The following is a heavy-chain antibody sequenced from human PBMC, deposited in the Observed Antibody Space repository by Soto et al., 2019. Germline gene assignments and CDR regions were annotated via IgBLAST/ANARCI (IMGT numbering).Heavy chain of an antibody. V-gene: IGHV4-59*01. CDR3: ARGFGVAPLPTFDY. J-gene: IGHJ4*02. CDR1: RGSIIICY. Sequence: SATLSLTCPFSRGSIIICYWIWIRQRPGKGLEWIGYIYYSGSTNYNPSLKSRVTISVDTSKNQFSLKLSSVTAADTAVYYCARGFGVAPLPTFDYWGQVNLFTVSS. D-gene: IGHD3-3*01. CDR2: IYYSGST.